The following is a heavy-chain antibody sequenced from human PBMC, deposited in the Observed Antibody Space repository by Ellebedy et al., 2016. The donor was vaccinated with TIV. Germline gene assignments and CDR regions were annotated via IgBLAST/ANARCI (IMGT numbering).Heavy chain of an antibody. Sequence: GGSLRLSXAVSELTFSSYAMSWVRQAPGKGLEWVSTINGNGGSTHYADSVKGRFTISRDNSKNTLYLQMNSLRAEDTAVYYCARDRSMTPDSWGQGSLVTVSS. CDR1: ELTFSSYA. V-gene: IGHV3-23*01. D-gene: IGHD2/OR15-2a*01. J-gene: IGHJ4*02. CDR2: INGNGGST. CDR3: ARDRSMTPDS.